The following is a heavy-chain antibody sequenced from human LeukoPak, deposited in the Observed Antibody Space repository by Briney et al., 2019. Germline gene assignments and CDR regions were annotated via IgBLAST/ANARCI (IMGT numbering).Heavy chain of an antibody. V-gene: IGHV4-59*08. CDR3: ARRRAVPGFYYFDY. CDR1: GGSISSYY. D-gene: IGHD2/OR15-2a*01. CDR2: IYYSGST. Sequence: SETLSLTCTVSGGSISSYYWTWIRQPPGKGLEWIGYIYYSGSTNYNPSLRSRVTISVDTSKNQFSLKLNSLTAADTAVYYCARRRAVPGFYYFDYWGQGTLVTVSS. J-gene: IGHJ4*02.